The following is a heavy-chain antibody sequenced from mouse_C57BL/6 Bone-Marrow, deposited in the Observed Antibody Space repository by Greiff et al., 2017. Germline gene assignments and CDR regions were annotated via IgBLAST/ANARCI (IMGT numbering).Heavy chain of an antibody. CDR1: GYTFTSYW. CDR2: IDTSDSET. V-gene: IGHV1-52*01. Sequence: QVQLQQPGAELVRPGSSVKLSCKASGYTFTSYWMHWVKQRPIQGLEWIGNIDTSDSETHYNQKFKDKATLTGDKSSSTAYMQLSSLTSEDSAVYYCARDGDYGSSYWYFDVWGTGTTVTVSS. J-gene: IGHJ1*03. D-gene: IGHD1-1*01. CDR3: ARDGDYGSSYWYFDV.